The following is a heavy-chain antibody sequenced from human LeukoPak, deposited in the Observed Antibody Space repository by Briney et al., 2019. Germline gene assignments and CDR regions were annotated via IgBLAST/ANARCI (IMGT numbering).Heavy chain of an antibody. V-gene: IGHV1-8*03. CDR2: MNPNSGNT. D-gene: IGHD2-15*01. J-gene: IGHJ4*02. CDR1: GGTFSSYA. Sequence: ASVKVSCKASGGTFSSYAISWVRQAPGQGLEWMGLMNPNSGNTGYAQKFQGRVTITRNTSISTAYMELSSLRSEDTAVYYCAREGYCSRGSCRPFDYWGQGTLVTVSS. CDR3: AREGYCSRGSCRPFDY.